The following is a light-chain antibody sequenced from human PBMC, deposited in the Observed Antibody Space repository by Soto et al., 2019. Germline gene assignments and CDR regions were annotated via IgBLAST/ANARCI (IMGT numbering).Light chain of an antibody. CDR3: QQRLNWPPIT. CDR2: DAS. Sequence: EIVLTQSPGTLSLSPGEIATLSCSASQSVSRYLAWYQQKPGQAPRLLIYDASNRATGIPARFSGSGSGTDFTLTISSLEPEDFAVYYCQQRLNWPPITFGQGTRLEIK. J-gene: IGKJ5*01. CDR1: QSVSRY. V-gene: IGKV3-11*01.